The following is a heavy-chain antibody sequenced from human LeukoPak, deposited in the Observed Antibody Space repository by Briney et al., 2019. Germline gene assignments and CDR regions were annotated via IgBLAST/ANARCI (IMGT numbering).Heavy chain of an antibody. D-gene: IGHD6-6*01. Sequence: PSETLSLTCTVSGASISTYYWSVIRQPAGKGREGIGRIYASGNTNYNPSLKSRVTMSLDTSKNQFSLRLTSVTAADTAVYYCAREYSSSSGKNAFDVWGQGTMVTVSS. CDR3: AREYSSSSGKNAFDV. J-gene: IGHJ3*01. V-gene: IGHV4-4*07. CDR2: IYASGNT. CDR1: GASISTYY.